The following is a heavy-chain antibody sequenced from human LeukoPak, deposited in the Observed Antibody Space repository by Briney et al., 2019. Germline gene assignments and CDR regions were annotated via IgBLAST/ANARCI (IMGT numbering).Heavy chain of an antibody. V-gene: IGHV1-69*05. CDR3: ASDCSSTSCKDYFDY. J-gene: IGHJ4*02. CDR1: GGTFSSYA. D-gene: IGHD2-2*01. CDR2: IIPIFGTA. Sequence: SVKVSCKASGGTFSSYAISWVRQAPGQGLEWMGGIIPIFGTANYAQKLQGRVTMTTDTSTSTAYMELRSLRSDDAAVYYCASDCSSTSCKDYFDYWGQGTLVTVSS.